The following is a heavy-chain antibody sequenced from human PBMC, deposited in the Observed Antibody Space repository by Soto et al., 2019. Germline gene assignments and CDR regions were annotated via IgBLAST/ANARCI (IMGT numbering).Heavy chain of an antibody. CDR3: ARARRYCSGGSCLPPGAFDI. CDR2: IYYSGST. V-gene: IGHV4-59*01. D-gene: IGHD2-15*01. CDR1: GGSISSYY. Sequence: SETLSLTCTVSGGSISSYYWSWIRQPPGKGLEWIGYIYYSGSTNYNPSLKSRVTISVDTSKNQFSLKLSSVTAADTAVYYCARARRYCSGGSCLPPGAFDIWGQGTMVTVSS. J-gene: IGHJ3*02.